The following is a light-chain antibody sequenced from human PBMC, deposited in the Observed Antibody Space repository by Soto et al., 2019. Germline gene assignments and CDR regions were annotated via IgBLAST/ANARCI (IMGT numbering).Light chain of an antibody. CDR3: AAWADSLSGVV. Sequence: QSVLTQPPSASGTPGQRVTISCCGSSSNIGSNYVYWYQQLPGTAPKLLIYRNNQRPSGVPDRFSGSKSGTSASLAISGLRSEDEADYYCAAWADSLSGVVFGGGTKLTVL. CDR2: RNN. CDR1: SSNIGSNY. J-gene: IGLJ2*01. V-gene: IGLV1-47*01.